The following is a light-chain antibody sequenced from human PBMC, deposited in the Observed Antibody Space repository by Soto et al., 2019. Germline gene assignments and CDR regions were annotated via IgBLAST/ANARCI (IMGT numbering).Light chain of an antibody. CDR3: QKHATRLRT. CDR2: GAS. CDR1: QSVSSN. J-gene: IGKJ1*01. Sequence: VVTQSPATLSVATGERATLSCRASQSVSSNLAWYQQKPGQAPRLLIYGASSRATGIPDRFSGSGSGTDLTLTISGLETADFALYQSQKHATRLRTFAQGTKVDIK. V-gene: IGKV3D-15*01.